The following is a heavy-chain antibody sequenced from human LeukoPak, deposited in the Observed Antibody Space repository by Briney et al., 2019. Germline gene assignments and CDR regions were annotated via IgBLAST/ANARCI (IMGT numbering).Heavy chain of an antibody. V-gene: IGHV3-9*01. Sequence: GGSLRLSCAVSGFTFDDYAMHWVRQAPGKGLEWVSGISWNSGSLGYADSVRGRFIISRVNAKNSLHLQINSLSPEDTALYYCAKAPYSSIWSNYYGMDVWGQGTTVTVSS. D-gene: IGHD6-13*01. CDR1: GFTFDDYA. CDR2: ISWNSGSL. CDR3: AKAPYSSIWSNYYGMDV. J-gene: IGHJ6*02.